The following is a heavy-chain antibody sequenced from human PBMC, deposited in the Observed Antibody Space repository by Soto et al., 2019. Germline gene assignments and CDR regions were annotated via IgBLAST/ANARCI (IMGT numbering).Heavy chain of an antibody. CDR2: IKQDGSEK. V-gene: IGHV3-7*03. CDR1: GFTFSSYW. CDR3: ARDSLVRRDAFDS. D-gene: IGHD3-10*01. J-gene: IGHJ3*02. Sequence: GGSLRLSCAASGFTFSSYWMSWVRQAPGKGLEWVANIKQDGSEKYYVDAVKGRFTISRDNAKNSLYLQMNSLRAEDSAMYYCARDSLVRRDAFDSWGKGTMVTVSS.